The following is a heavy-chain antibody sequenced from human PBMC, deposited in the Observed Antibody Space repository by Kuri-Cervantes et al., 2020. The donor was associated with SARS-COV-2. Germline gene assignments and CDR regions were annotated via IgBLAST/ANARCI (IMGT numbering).Heavy chain of an antibody. CDR1: GGSISSYY. CDR3: ARRQPTVFGAADWFDP. V-gene: IGHV4-59*08. D-gene: IGHD3-3*01. Sequence: GSLRLSCTVSGGSISSYYGSWIRQPPGKGLEYIGYIYYSGTTNYNPSLKSRVTISADTSKNQFSLRLRSVTAADTAVYYCARRQPTVFGAADWFDPWGRGTLVTVSS. J-gene: IGHJ5*02. CDR2: IYYSGTT.